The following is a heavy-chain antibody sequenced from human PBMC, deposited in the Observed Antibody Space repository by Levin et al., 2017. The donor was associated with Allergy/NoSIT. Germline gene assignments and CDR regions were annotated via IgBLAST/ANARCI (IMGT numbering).Heavy chain of an antibody. Sequence: GGSLRLSCAASGFTFSDYYMSWIHQAPGKGLEWVSYISSSGGTIYYADSVKGRFTISRDNAKNSLYLQMNSLRAEDTAVYYCAREYYDSSGSIDYWGQGTLVTVSS. D-gene: IGHD3-22*01. CDR3: AREYYDSSGSIDY. CDR2: ISSSGGTI. CDR1: GFTFSDYY. J-gene: IGHJ4*02. V-gene: IGHV3-11*01.